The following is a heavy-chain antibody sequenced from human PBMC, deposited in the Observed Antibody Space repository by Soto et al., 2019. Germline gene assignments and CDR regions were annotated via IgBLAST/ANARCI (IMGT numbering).Heavy chain of an antibody. D-gene: IGHD5-12*01. CDR2: IIPIFGTT. Sequence: QVQLVQSGAEVKKPGSSVKVSCKASGGTFSNYAITWVRQAPGQGLEWVGRIIPIFGTTNVAQKFQGRVTITAAASTTTANMELSGLRSDDTAVYYCAKDGGADGYFGNWLDPWGQGTLVTVSS. CDR3: AKDGGADGYFGNWLDP. J-gene: IGHJ5*02. V-gene: IGHV1-69*15. CDR1: GGTFSNYA.